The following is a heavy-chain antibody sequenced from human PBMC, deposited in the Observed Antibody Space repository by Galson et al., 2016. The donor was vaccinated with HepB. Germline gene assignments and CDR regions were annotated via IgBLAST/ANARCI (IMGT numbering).Heavy chain of an antibody. J-gene: IGHJ4*02. Sequence: SLRLSCAASGFSFSDCGMHWVRQAPGKGLEWVGVFTYDGSITYNGDSMKGRFTISRDNSKNMLYLQIDSLRADDTAMYYCVKEQSSGYYRVADYWGQGTLVTVSS. D-gene: IGHD5-12*01. CDR2: FTYDGSIT. V-gene: IGHV3-30*18. CDR1: GFSFSDCG. CDR3: VKEQSSGYYRVADY.